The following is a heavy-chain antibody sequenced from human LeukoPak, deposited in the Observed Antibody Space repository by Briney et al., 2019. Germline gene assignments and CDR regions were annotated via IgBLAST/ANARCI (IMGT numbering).Heavy chain of an antibody. CDR1: GYTFTTYG. Sequence: ASVKVSCKTSGYTFTTYGLSWVRQARGQGLEWMGWINPNNGVTNYAQKFQGRVTMTRDTSITTAYMELSSLRSGDTAVYYCVRIYYGPDYWGQGTLVTVSS. D-gene: IGHD4-17*01. J-gene: IGHJ4*02. V-gene: IGHV1-2*02. CDR2: INPNNGVT. CDR3: VRIYYGPDY.